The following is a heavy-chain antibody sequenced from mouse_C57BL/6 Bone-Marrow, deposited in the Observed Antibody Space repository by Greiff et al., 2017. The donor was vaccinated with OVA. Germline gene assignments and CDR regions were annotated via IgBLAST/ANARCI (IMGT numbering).Heavy chain of an antibody. Sequence: QVQLQQSGAELVKPGASVKISCKASGYAFSSYWMNWVKQRPGKGLEWIGQIYPGDGDTNYNGKFKGKATLTVDKSSSTAYMQLSSLTSEDSAVYFCARGGWLLRWYFDVWGTGTTVTVSS. D-gene: IGHD2-3*01. V-gene: IGHV1-80*01. CDR1: GYAFSSYW. CDR3: ARGGWLLRWYFDV. CDR2: IYPGDGDT. J-gene: IGHJ1*03.